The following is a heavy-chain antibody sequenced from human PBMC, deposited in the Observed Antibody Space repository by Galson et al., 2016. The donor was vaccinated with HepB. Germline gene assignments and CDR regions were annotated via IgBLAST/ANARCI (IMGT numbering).Heavy chain of an antibody. CDR2: IDGGGST. CDR1: GFNVSSKY. V-gene: IGHV3-53*01. D-gene: IGHD1-14*01. Sequence: SLRLSCAASGFNVSSKYTSWVRRAPGKGLEWVSVIDGGGSTYYADSVKGRFTISRDSARNTLLLQMKSLRAEDTDIYYCASACYHYYYYYAMDVWGQGTTVTVS. J-gene: IGHJ6*02. CDR3: ASACYHYYYYYAMDV.